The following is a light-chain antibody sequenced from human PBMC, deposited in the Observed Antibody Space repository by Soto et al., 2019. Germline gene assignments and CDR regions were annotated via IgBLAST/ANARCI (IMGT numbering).Light chain of an antibody. CDR1: SSNIGSNT. Sequence: QSVLTQPPSASGTPGQRVTIPCSGSSSNIGSNTVNWYQQLPGTAPKLLIYSNDQRPSGVPDRFSGSKSGTSASLAISGPQSDNKADYYCAARDDSMNRYVFATGAKATVL. J-gene: IGLJ1*01. CDR3: AARDDSMNRYV. CDR2: SND. V-gene: IGLV1-44*01.